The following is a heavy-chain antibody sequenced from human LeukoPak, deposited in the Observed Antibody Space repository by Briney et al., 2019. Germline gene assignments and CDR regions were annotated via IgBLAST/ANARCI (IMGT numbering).Heavy chain of an antibody. Sequence: SETLSLTCAVYGGSFSGYYWSWIRQPPGKGLEWIGEINHSGSTNYNPSLKSRVTISVDTSKNQFSLKLSSVTAADTAVYYYARAYYGSGSYYPFDYWGQGTLVTVSS. D-gene: IGHD3-10*01. J-gene: IGHJ4*02. CDR2: INHSGST. CDR3: ARAYYGSGSYYPFDY. V-gene: IGHV4-34*01. CDR1: GGSFSGYY.